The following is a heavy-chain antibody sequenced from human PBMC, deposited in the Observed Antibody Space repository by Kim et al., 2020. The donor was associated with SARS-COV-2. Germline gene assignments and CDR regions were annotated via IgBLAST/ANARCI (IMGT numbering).Heavy chain of an antibody. D-gene: IGHD3-16*02. Sequence: GGSLRLSCAASGFTFSSYAMSWVRQAPGKGLEWVSAISGSGGSNYYADSANGRLTFSRANSKKKLSLQMNSIRAEAKDADYCSKAPKIIFGVVIVVNFD. J-gene: IGHJ4*01. CDR1: GFTFSSYA. V-gene: IGHV3-23*01. CDR3: SKAPKIIFGVVIVVNFD. CDR2: ISGSGGSN.